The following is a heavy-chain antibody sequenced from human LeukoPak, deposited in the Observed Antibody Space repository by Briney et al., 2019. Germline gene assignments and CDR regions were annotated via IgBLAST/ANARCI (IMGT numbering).Heavy chain of an antibody. J-gene: IGHJ4*02. CDR3: ARVYSSSWYYLDY. D-gene: IGHD6-13*01. CDR1: GGSISSYY. Sequence: SETLSLTCTVSGGSISSYYWSWIRQPPGKGLEWIGYIYYSGSTNYNPSLKSRVTISVDTSKNQFSLKLSSVTAADTAVYYCARVYSSSWYYLDYWGQGTLVTVSS. CDR2: IYYSGST. V-gene: IGHV4-59*01.